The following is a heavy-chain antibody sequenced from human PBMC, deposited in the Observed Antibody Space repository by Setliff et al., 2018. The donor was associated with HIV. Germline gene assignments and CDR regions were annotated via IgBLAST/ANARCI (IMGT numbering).Heavy chain of an antibody. CDR3: ARRDGRSMNAFEI. J-gene: IGHJ3*02. CDR2: IYPEDSNI. Sequence: HGESLKISCKAVDYTFTTYWIGWVRQMPGEGLEWMGIIYPEDSNIKYNPSFQNQVTISADKSISTAYLQVHNLKASDTATYYCARRDGRSMNAFEIWGPGTMVTVSS. CDR1: DYTFTTYW. V-gene: IGHV5-51*01. D-gene: IGHD6-13*01.